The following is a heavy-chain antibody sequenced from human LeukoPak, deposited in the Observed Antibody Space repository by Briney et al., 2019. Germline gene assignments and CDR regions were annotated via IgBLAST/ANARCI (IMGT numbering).Heavy chain of an antibody. Sequence: GGSLRLSCAASGFTFSTYAMSWVRQAPGKGLEWVSAISGSDGSTYYADSVKDRFTISRDNSKNTLYLQMNNLRAEDTAVYYCTKMRGYSYGPDYYFDYWGQGTLVTVSS. CDR2: ISGSDGST. J-gene: IGHJ4*02. D-gene: IGHD5-18*01. CDR1: GFTFSTYA. V-gene: IGHV3-23*01. CDR3: TKMRGYSYGPDYYFDY.